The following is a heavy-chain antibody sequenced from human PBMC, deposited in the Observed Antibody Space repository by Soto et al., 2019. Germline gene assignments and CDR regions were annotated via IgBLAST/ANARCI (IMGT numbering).Heavy chain of an antibody. J-gene: IGHJ4*02. CDR3: ASGIQLWLRRINNGYSG. D-gene: IGHD5-18*01. CDR1: GCTFSTYA. CDR2: IIPMFGTA. V-gene: IGHV1-69*12. Sequence: QVQLVQSGAEVKKPESSVKVSCKAPGCTFSTYAISWVRQAPGQGLEWMGGIIPMFGTANYAQRFQDRVTITADESTNTVHMELSSLRSEDTAVYFCASGIQLWLRRINNGYSGWGQGTLVTVSS.